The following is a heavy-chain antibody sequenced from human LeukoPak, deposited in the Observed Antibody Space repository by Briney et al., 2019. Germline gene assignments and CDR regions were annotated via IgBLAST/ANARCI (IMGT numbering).Heavy chain of an antibody. CDR2: MNPNSGNT. J-gene: IGHJ4*02. CDR1: GYTFTIYD. CDR3: ARGLRDGYNYVY. V-gene: IGHV1-8*01. D-gene: IGHD5-24*01. Sequence: ASVKVSCKASGYTFTIYDINWVRQATGQGLEWMGWMNPNSGNTGYAQKFQGRVTMTRNTSISTAYMELSSLRSEDTAVYYCARGLRDGYNYVYWGQGTLVTVSS.